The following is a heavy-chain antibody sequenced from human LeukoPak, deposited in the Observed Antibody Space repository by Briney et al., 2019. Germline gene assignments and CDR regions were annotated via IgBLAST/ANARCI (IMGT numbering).Heavy chain of an antibody. CDR2: IYYSGST. CDR3: ASQDYYDSSGYGDY. Sequence: SESLSLTCTVSGGSISSSSYYWGWIRQPPGKGLEWIGSIYYSGSTYYNPSLKSRVTISVDTSKNPFSLKLSSVTAADTAVYYCASQDYYDSSGYGDYWGQGTLVTASS. J-gene: IGHJ4*02. V-gene: IGHV4-39*01. D-gene: IGHD3-22*01. CDR1: GGSISSSSYY.